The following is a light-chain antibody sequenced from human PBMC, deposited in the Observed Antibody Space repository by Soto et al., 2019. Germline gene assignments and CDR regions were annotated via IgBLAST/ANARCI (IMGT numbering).Light chain of an antibody. J-gene: IGKJ2*01. CDR3: QQYNNWPYT. CDR1: QSVSSN. Sequence: EIVMTQSPATLSVSPGEGATLSCRASQSVSSNLAWNQQKPGQAPRLLIYGAYIRATGIPARISGSGSGTEFTLTISSLQSEDFTVYYCQQYNNWPYTFGQGTKLEIK. V-gene: IGKV3-15*01. CDR2: GAY.